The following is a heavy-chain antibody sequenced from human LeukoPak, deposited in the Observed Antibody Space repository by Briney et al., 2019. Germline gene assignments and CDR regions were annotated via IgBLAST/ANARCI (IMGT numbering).Heavy chain of an antibody. J-gene: IGHJ6*03. CDR1: GGSISSGSYY. D-gene: IGHD1-26*01. Sequence: SETLSLTCTVSGGSISSGSYYWSWIRQPAGKGLEWIGRIYTSGSTNYNPSLKSRVTISVDTSKNQFSLNLSSVTAADTALYYCAREVGAYYYYMDVWGKGTTVTISS. V-gene: IGHV4-61*02. CDR3: AREVGAYYYYMDV. CDR2: IYTSGST.